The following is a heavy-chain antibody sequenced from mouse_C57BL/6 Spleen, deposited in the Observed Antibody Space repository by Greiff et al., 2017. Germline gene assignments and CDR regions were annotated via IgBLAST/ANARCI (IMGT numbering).Heavy chain of an antibody. CDR2: IRGGGGNT. D-gene: IGHD1-1*01. J-gene: IGHJ4*01. Sequence: DVQLVESGGGLVKPGGSLKLSCAASGFTFSSYTMSWVRQTPGKRLEWVATIRGGGGNTYYPDSVKGRFTISRDNATNTLYLQMSSLRTEDTAVYYCASAGSSPYYAMDYWGQGTSGTVSS. CDR1: GFTFSSYT. CDR3: ASAGSSPYYAMDY. V-gene: IGHV5-9*04.